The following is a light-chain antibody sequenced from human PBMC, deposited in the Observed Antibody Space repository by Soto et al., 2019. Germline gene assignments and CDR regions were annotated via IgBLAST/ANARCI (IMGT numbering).Light chain of an antibody. V-gene: IGKV1-39*01. CDR2: AAS. J-gene: IGKJ1*01. CDR1: QTINTH. CDR3: QQSYSSPPKT. Sequence: DIHLTQSPAARAASLGGRGPVTCRGSQTINTHLNWYQQKPGKAPKLLIYAASTLQSGVPSRFSGSGSGTDFTLTISSLQPEDFATYYCQQSYSSPPKTFGQGTKVDIK.